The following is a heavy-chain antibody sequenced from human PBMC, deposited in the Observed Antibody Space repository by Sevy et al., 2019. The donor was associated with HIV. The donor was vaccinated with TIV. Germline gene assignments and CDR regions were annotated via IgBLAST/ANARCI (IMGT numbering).Heavy chain of an antibody. CDR3: ARHGAKLERLGRAFDI. Sequence: SETLSLTCTVSGGSISSSSYYWGWIRQPPGKGLEWIGSIYYSGSTYYNPSLKSRVTISVVTSKNQFSLKLSSVTAADTAVYYCARHGAKLERLGRAFDIWGQGTMVTVSS. J-gene: IGHJ3*02. D-gene: IGHD1-1*01. V-gene: IGHV4-39*01. CDR2: IYYSGST. CDR1: GGSISSSSYY.